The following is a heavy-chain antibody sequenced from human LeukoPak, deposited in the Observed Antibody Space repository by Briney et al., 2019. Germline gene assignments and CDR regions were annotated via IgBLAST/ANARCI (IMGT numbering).Heavy chain of an antibody. D-gene: IGHD3-22*01. V-gene: IGHV3-23*01. CDR2: ISGSGGST. CDR3: TRSGYRHPYHFES. CDR1: GFTLSSYA. Sequence: GGSLRLSCAASGFTLSSYAMSWVRQGPGKGLEWVSVISGSGGSTYYADSVKGRFTISRDNSKNTLYLQMNSLRAEDTAIYYCTRSGYRHPYHFESWGQGTLVIVSS. J-gene: IGHJ4*02.